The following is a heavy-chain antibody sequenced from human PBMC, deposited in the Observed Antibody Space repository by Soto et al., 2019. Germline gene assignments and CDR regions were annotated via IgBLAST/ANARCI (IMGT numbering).Heavy chain of an antibody. CDR3: ARPLWRDDYNWGYFDL. CDR2: ISYDGSNK. Sequence: QVQLVESGGGVVQPGRSLRLSCAASGFTFSSYAMHWVRQAPGKGLEWVAVISYDGSNKYYADSVKGRFTISRDNSKNPLYPQMNSLRTADTAVYYWARPLWRDDYNWGYFDLWGRGTLVTVSS. CDR1: GFTFSSYA. J-gene: IGHJ2*01. D-gene: IGHD4-4*01. V-gene: IGHV3-30-3*01.